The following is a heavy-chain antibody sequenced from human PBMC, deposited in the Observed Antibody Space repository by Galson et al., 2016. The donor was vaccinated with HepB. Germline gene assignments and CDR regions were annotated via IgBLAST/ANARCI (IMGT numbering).Heavy chain of an antibody. Sequence: SLRLSCAASGFTLGNYWMNWARQAPGKGLEWLANIKKDGSEINYVDSVKGRFTISRDNAKNSLYLQMNSLRAEDTARYYCTRNFDLWGRGTQGTVSS. V-gene: IGHV3-7*04. J-gene: IGHJ2*01. CDR1: GFTLGNYW. CDR3: TRNFDL. CDR2: IKKDGSEI.